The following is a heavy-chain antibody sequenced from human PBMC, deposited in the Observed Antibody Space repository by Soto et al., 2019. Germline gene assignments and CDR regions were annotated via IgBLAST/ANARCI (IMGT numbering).Heavy chain of an antibody. V-gene: IGHV4-34*01. CDR2: INHSGST. CDR3: ARGVPMIVEARRDEPDKYYFDS. J-gene: IGHJ4*02. CDR1: GGSFSGYY. D-gene: IGHD3-22*01. Sequence: PSETLSLTCAVYGGSFSGYYWSWIRQPPGKGLEWIGEINHSGSTNSNPSLKSRVTISVDTSKNQFSLKLSSVTAADRAVYHCARGVPMIVEARRDEPDKYYFDSWGQGTQVTVSS.